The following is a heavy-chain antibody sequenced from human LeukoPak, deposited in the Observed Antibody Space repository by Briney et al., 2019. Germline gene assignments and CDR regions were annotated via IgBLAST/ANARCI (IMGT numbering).Heavy chain of an antibody. CDR1: GGSFSGYY. CDR2: INHSGST. CDR3: ARDPYYDTLTGHLILGAFDI. V-gene: IGHV4-34*01. Sequence: SSETLSLTCAVYGGSFSGYYWSWIRQPPGKGLEWIGEINHSGSTNYNPSLKSRVTISVDTSKNQFSLKLSSVTAADTAVYYCARDPYYDTLTGHLILGAFDIWGQGTMVTVSS. D-gene: IGHD3-9*01. J-gene: IGHJ3*02.